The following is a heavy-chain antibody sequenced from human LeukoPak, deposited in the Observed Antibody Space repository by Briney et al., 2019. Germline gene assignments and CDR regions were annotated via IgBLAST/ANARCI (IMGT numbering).Heavy chain of an antibody. Sequence: PGGSLRLSCAASGFTFSSYAMTWVRQAPGKGLVWVSRINAGSTTTYADSVKGRFTISRDDAKNTLYLQMNSLRAEDTAVYFCARGPSYSSSWYGLDSWGQGTLVTVSS. V-gene: IGHV3-74*01. CDR2: INAGSTT. J-gene: IGHJ4*02. CDR3: ARGPSYSSSWYGLDS. D-gene: IGHD6-13*01. CDR1: GFTFSSYA.